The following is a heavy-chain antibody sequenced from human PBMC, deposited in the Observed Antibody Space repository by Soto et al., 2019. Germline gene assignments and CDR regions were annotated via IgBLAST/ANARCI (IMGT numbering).Heavy chain of an antibody. CDR1: GFTVSSNY. CDR2: IYSGGST. Sequence: LRLSCAASGFTVSSNYMSWVRQAPGKGLEWVSVIYSGGSTYYADSVKGRFTISRDNSKNTLYLQMNSLRAEDTAVYYCARNLDYGDEDAFDIWGQGTMVTVSS. V-gene: IGHV3-66*01. CDR3: ARNLDYGDEDAFDI. J-gene: IGHJ3*02. D-gene: IGHD4-17*01.